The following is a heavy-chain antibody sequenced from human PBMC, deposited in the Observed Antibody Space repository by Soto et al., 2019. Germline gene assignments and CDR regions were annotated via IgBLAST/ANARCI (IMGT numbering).Heavy chain of an antibody. CDR1: GFTFSSYG. V-gene: IGHV3-23*01. Sequence: EVQLLESGGGLVQPGGSLGLSCAASGFTFSSYGMSWVRQAPGKGLEWVSGISGSGGSTYYADSVKGRFTISRDNSKNTLYLQMISLRDQDTAVYYCARADRTGSGWYSNYYSVMDVWGQGTTVTVPS. J-gene: IGHJ6*02. CDR3: ARADRTGSGWYSNYYSVMDV. CDR2: ISGSGGST. D-gene: IGHD6-19*01.